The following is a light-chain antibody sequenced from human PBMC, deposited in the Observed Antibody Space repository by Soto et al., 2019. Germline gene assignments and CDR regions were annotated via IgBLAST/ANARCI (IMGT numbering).Light chain of an antibody. V-gene: IGLV2-11*01. CDR2: DVK. J-gene: IGLJ1*01. CDR1: SSDVGGYNY. CDR3: CSYAGDYTFV. Sequence: QSALTQPRSVSGSPGQSVTLSCTGTSSDVGGYNYVTWYQQYPGKAPKVMIYDVKTRPSGVPDRCSGSKSGNTASLTISGLQAEDEADYYCCSYAGDYTFVFGTGTKLTVL.